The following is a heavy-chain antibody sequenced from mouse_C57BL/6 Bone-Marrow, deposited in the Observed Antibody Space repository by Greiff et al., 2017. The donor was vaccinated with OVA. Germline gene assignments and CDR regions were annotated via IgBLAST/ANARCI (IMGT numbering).Heavy chain of an antibody. CDR1: GYTFTSYW. D-gene: IGHD1-1*01. Sequence: QVQLQQPGAELVKPGASVKLSCKASGYTFTSYWMQWVKQRPGPGLEWIGEIDPSDSYTNYNQKFKGKATLTVYTSSSTAYMQLSSLTSEDTAVYYCARDGSSYDRYFDVWGTGTTVTVSS. J-gene: IGHJ1*03. CDR3: ARDGSSYDRYFDV. V-gene: IGHV1-50*01. CDR2: IDPSDSYT.